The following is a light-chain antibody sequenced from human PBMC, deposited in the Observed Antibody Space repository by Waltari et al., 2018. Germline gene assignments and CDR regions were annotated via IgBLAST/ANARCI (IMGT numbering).Light chain of an antibody. V-gene: IGKV3-20*01. J-gene: IGKJ1*01. CDR2: GAT. Sequence: DIVLTQSPGTLSLSPGDSATISCRASQSVHSRYLAWYQQKPGQAPRLLISGATSGAIGIPDRFSGSGSGTDFTLTISRLEPEDFAVYYCHQYGTSPWTFGRGTKVEIK. CDR3: HQYGTSPWT. CDR1: QSVHSRY.